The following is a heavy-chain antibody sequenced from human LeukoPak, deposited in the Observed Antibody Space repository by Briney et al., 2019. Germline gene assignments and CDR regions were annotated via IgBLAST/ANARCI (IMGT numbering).Heavy chain of an antibody. CDR2: ISGSGGST. CDR3: AKLRDGYSSGWHFDY. Sequence: PGGSLRLSCAASGFTFSSYAMSWVRQAPGKGLEWVSAISGSGGSTYYADSVKGRFTVSRDNSKNTLYLQMNSLRAEDTAVYYCAKLRDGYSSGWHFDYWGQGTLVTVSS. V-gene: IGHV3-23*01. J-gene: IGHJ4*02. CDR1: GFTFSSYA. D-gene: IGHD6-19*01.